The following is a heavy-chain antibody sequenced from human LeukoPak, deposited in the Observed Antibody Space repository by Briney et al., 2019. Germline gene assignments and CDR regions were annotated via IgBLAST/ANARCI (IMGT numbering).Heavy chain of an antibody. J-gene: IGHJ4*02. Sequence: SVKVSCKASGGTFSSCAISWVRQAPGHGLEWMGRIIPIFGTANCAQKFQGRVTITTDESTSTAYMELSSLRSEDTAVYYCASDDIVVVPAAKSFDYWGQGTLVTVSS. CDR2: IIPIFGTA. D-gene: IGHD2-2*01. CDR3: ASDDIVVVPAAKSFDY. V-gene: IGHV1-69*05. CDR1: GGTFSSCA.